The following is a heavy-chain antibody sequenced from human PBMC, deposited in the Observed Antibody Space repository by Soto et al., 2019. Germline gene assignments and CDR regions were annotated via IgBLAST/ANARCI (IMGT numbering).Heavy chain of an antibody. CDR2: ISSSSSTI. D-gene: IGHD6-13*01. J-gene: IGHJ4*02. V-gene: IGHV3-48*02. CDR1: GFTFSSYS. CDR3: ARGDGIAAAGTDPSFDY. Sequence: EVQLVESGGGLVQPGGSLRLSCAASGFTFSSYSMNWVRQAPGKGLEWVSYISSSSSTIYYADSVKGRFTISRDNAKNSLYLQMNSLRDEDTAVYYCARGDGIAAAGTDPSFDYWGQGTLVTVSS.